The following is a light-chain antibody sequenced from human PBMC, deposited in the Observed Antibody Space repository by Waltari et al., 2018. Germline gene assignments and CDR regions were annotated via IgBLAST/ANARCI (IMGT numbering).Light chain of an antibody. J-gene: IGLJ3*02. CDR2: EVN. CDR1: SSDVGRYNF. Sequence: QSALTQPASVSGSPGQSITISCTGTSSDVGRYNFVSWHQQHPGKAPQLIIYEVNKWPSGVSNRLSGSKSGNTASLTISGLQAEDESDYYCCSYAGRSTWVFGGGTKVTVL. V-gene: IGLV2-23*02. CDR3: CSYAGRSTWV.